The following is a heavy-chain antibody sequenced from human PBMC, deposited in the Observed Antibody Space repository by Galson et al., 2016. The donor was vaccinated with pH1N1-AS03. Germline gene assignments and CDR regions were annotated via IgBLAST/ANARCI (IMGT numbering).Heavy chain of an antibody. J-gene: IGHJ4*02. CDR3: ARFSGSYQFDY. CDR1: GYSISSGFH. V-gene: IGHV4-38-2*01. Sequence: SETLSLTCAVSGYSISSGFHWAWVRQPPSKGLEWIGTISHSGNTYYNPSLKSRVTMSVDTSKNQFSLKLSSVTAADAAMYYCARFSGSYQFDYWGQGTLVTVSS. D-gene: IGHD1-26*01. CDR2: ISHSGNT.